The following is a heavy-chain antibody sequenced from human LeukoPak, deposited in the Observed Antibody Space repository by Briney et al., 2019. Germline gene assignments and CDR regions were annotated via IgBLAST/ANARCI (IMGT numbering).Heavy chain of an antibody. J-gene: IGHJ4*02. CDR1: GYTFTSYG. CDR2: INPNSGGT. CDR3: ARVRAYYYDSSGYYYRY. V-gene: IGHV1-18*01. D-gene: IGHD3-22*01. Sequence: GASVKVSCKASGYTFTSYGISWVRQAPGQGLEWMGWINPNSGGTNYAQKFQGRVTMTTDTSTSTAYMELRSLRSDDTAVYYCARVRAYYYDSSGYYYRYWGQGTLVTVSS.